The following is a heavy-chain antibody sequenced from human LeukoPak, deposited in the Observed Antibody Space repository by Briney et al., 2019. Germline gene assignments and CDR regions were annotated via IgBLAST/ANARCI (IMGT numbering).Heavy chain of an antibody. J-gene: IGHJ4*02. D-gene: IGHD3-10*01. CDR1: GYTFTSYA. V-gene: IGHV1-3*03. CDR2: INAGNGNT. CDR3: AKFEGWFGELLSFDY. Sequence: ASVTVSCKASGYTFTSYAMHWVRQAPGQRLEWMGWINAGNGNTKYSQEFQGRVTITRDTSASTAYMELSSLRAEDTAVYYCAKFEGWFGELLSFDYWGQGTLVTVSS.